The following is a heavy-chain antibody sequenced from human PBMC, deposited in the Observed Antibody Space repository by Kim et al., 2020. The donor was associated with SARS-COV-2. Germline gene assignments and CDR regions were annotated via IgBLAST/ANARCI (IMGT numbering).Heavy chain of an antibody. CDR1: GGSFSGYY. V-gene: IGHV4-34*01. CDR2: INHSGST. Sequence: SETLSLTCAVYGGSFSGYYWSWIRQPPGKGLEWIGEINHSGSTNSNPSLKSRITISVDTSKNQFSLKLSSVTAAATAVYSCARHGRGSVTMIVVVPFDYWGQGTLVTVSS. J-gene: IGHJ4*02. D-gene: IGHD3-22*01. CDR3: ARHGRGSVTMIVVVPFDY.